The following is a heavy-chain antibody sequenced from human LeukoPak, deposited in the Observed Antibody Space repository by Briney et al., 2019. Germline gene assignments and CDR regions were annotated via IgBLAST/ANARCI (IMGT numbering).Heavy chain of an antibody. Sequence: GGSLRLSCAASGFTFSSYAMHWVRQAPGKGLEWVAVISYDGSNKYYADSVKGRFTISRDNSKNTLYLQMNSLRAEDTAVYYCAEGGRSNWYLPFYYWGQGTPVTVSS. J-gene: IGHJ4*01. CDR1: GFTFSSYA. CDR3: AEGGRSNWYLPFYY. CDR2: ISYDGSNK. V-gene: IGHV3-30*04. D-gene: IGHD6-13*01.